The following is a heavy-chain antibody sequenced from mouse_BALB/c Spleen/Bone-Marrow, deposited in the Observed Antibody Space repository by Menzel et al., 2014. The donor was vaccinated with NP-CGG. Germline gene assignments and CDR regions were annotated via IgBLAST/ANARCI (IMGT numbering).Heavy chain of an antibody. D-gene: IGHD1-1*01. CDR1: GFSLTDYG. CDR2: IWGDGRT. V-gene: IGHV2-6-7*01. J-gene: IGHJ2*01. CDR3: ARNYYDSSFYFDY. Sequence: VNVVDSGPGLVSPSQSLSITCTVSGFSLTDYGVNWVRQPPGKGLEWLGMIWGDGRTDYNSALKSRLSISKDNSKSQVFLKMNSLQTDDTARYYCARNYYDSSFYFDYWGQGTTLTVSS.